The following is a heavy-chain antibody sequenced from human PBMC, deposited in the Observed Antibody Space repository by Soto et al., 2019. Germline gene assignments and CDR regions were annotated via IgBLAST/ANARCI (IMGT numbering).Heavy chain of an antibody. CDR3: GRGSVTVPGSADY. J-gene: IGHJ4*02. V-gene: IGHV1-18*01. D-gene: IGHD6-19*01. Sequence: QVQLLQSGVEVKKPGASVKVSCKASGYTFVSSGINWVRQAPGQGLEWVGWISPYNGKTNYAQKFKGRVTMTTDRSTSTAYMELRSLGFGDTAVYYCGRGSVTVPGSADYWGQGTLVTVSS. CDR1: GYTFVSSG. CDR2: ISPYNGKT.